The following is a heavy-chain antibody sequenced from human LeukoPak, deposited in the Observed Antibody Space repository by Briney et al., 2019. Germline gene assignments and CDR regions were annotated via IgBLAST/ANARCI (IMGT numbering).Heavy chain of an antibody. CDR1: GYTFTGYY. D-gene: IGHD6-6*01. J-gene: IGHJ3*02. CDR2: IYPYSGDT. V-gene: IGHV1-2*02. Sequence: ASVRVSCKASGYTFTGYYIHWVRQAPGQGLEWMGWIYPYSGDTNYAQNFQGRVTMTRDTSISTAYMELSSLKSDDTAVYYCARDRNSGSSLDIWGQGTMLTVSS. CDR3: ARDRNSGSSLDI.